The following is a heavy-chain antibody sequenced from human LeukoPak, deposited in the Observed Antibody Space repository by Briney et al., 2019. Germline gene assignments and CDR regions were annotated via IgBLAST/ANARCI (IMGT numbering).Heavy chain of an antibody. D-gene: IGHD2-15*01. CDR2: IHSSGST. V-gene: IGHV4-4*07. CDR3: ARDFRYCSGGGCINWFDP. CDR1: GGATSSDT. Sequence: SETLSLTCTISGGATSSDTWTWLRQPAGKGLEWIGRIHSSGSTKYNPSLQSRISISVDKSKNQFSLRLTSLTAADTAVYYCARDFRYCSGGGCINWFDPWGQGTLVTVSS. J-gene: IGHJ5*02.